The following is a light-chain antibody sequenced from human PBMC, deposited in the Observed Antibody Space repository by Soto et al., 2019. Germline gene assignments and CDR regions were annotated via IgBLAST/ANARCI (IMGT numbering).Light chain of an antibody. CDR2: VGTGGIVG. CDR1: SGYSNYK. V-gene: IGLV9-49*01. CDR3: GADHGGGSNFVYV. Sequence: QPVLTQPPSASASLGASVTLTCTLSSGYSNYKVDWYQQRPGKGPRFVMRVGTGGIVGSKGGGIPDRFSVLGAGLTRYVTNNTIQEEDEGDYYCGADHGGGSNFVYVFGTGTKVTVL. J-gene: IGLJ1*01.